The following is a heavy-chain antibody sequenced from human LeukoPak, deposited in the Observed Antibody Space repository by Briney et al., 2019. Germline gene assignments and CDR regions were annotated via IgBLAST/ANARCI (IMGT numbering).Heavy chain of an antibody. CDR1: GFTFDDYG. CDR3: ARVGGYSSSSENDY. CDR2: INWNGGST. J-gene: IGHJ4*02. V-gene: IGHV3-20*04. D-gene: IGHD6-6*01. Sequence: GGSLRLSCAASGFTFDDYGMSWVRQAPGKGLEWVSGINWNGGSTGYADSVKGRFTISRDNAKNSLYLQMNSLRAEDTALYYCARVGGYSSSSENDYWGQGTLVTVS.